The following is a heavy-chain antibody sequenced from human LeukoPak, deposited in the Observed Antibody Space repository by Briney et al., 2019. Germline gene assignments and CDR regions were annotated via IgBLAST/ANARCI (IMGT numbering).Heavy chain of an antibody. CDR1: GYTFTSYY. Sequence: ASVKVSCKASGYTFTSYYMHWVRQAPGQGLEWMGIINPSGGSTSYAQKFQGRVTMTRDMTTSTDYTELSSLRSDDTAVYYCARDLSRRTMVRGVRGDYWGQGTLVTVSS. D-gene: IGHD3-10*01. V-gene: IGHV1-46*01. J-gene: IGHJ4*02. CDR3: ARDLSRRTMVRGVRGDY. CDR2: INPSGGST.